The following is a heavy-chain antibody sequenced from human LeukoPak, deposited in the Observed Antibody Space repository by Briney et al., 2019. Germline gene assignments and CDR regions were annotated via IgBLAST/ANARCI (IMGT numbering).Heavy chain of an antibody. CDR1: GFTFSSYA. V-gene: IGHV3-23*01. CDR3: AKTPKTYCGSTSCYTDYYYYYYMDV. J-gene: IGHJ6*03. D-gene: IGHD2-2*02. Sequence: GGSLRLSCAASGFTFSSYAMSWVRQAPGKGLEWVSAISGSGGSTYYADSVKGRSTISRDNSKNTLYLQMNSLRAEDTAVYYCAKTPKTYCGSTSCYTDYYYYYYMDVWGKGTTVTVSS. CDR2: ISGSGGST.